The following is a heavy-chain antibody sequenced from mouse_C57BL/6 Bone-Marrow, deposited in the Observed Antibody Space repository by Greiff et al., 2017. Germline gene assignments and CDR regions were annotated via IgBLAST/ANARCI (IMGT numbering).Heavy chain of an antibody. CDR2: IYPRSGNT. CDR1: GYTFTSYG. Sequence: VQLQQSGAELARPGASVKLSCKASGYTFTSYGISWVKQRPGQGLEWIGEIYPRSGNTYYNEKFKGKATLTADKSSSTAYMELRSLTSEDAAVYFCARLGEYGGYDAWFAYGGRGTRVTVSA. CDR3: ARLGEYGGYDAWFAY. J-gene: IGHJ3*01. V-gene: IGHV1-81*01. D-gene: IGHD2-2*01.